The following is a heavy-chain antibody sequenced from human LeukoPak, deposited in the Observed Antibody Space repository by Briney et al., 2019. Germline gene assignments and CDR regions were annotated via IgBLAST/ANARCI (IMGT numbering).Heavy chain of an antibody. V-gene: IGHV4-59*01. CDR2: IYYSGST. Sequence: SETLSLTCTVSGGSISSYYWSWIRQPPGKGLEWIGYIYYSGSTNYNPSPKSRVTISVDTSKNQFSLKLSSVTAADTAVYYCARDMGRDFWTGDYYYGMDVWGQGTTVTVSS. J-gene: IGHJ6*02. CDR3: ARDMGRDFWTGDYYYGMDV. CDR1: GGSISSYY. D-gene: IGHD3-3*01.